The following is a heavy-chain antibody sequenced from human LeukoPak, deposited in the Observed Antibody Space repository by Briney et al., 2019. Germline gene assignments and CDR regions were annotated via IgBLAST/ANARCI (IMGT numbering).Heavy chain of an antibody. V-gene: IGHV1-3*01. Sequence: GASVKVSCKASGYTFTSYAMHWVRQAPGQRLEWMGWINAGNGNTKYSQKFQGRVTITRDTSASTAYMELSSLRSEDTAVYYCARMAKAVAGDYYYYYGMDVWGKGTTVTVS. CDR1: GYTFTSYA. J-gene: IGHJ6*04. CDR3: ARMAKAVAGDYYYYYGMDV. CDR2: INAGNGNT. D-gene: IGHD6-19*01.